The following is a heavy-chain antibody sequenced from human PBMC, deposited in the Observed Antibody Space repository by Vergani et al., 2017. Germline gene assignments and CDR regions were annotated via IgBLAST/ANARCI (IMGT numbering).Heavy chain of an antibody. CDR3: SRGSGYSFGYSDY. CDR2: IRNKAYGGTT. D-gene: IGHD5-18*01. J-gene: IGHJ4*02. V-gene: IGHV3-49*04. CDR1: GFSFGDYA. Sequence: EVQLVESGGGLVPPGRSLRLSCAASGFSFGDYAMTWVRQAPGKGLEWVAFIRNKAYGGTTEYAASVKGRFTISRDDSKRLAYLQLSGLKTEDTAVYFCSRGSGYSFGYSDYWGKGTLVTVSS.